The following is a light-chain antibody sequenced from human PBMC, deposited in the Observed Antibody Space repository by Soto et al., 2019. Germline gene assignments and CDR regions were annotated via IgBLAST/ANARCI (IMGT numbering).Light chain of an antibody. V-gene: IGKV2-29*03. Sequence: IVMTQSPLSLPVTPGEPASISCRSSQSLLHSNGYKYLDWYLQKAGQAPQPMIYEVSNRFSGVPERFSGSGSRTDFTLKISRVEADDVGIYYCMQAIDIPWTFGQGTKVDIK. J-gene: IGKJ1*01. CDR2: EVS. CDR1: QSLLHSNGYKY. CDR3: MQAIDIPWT.